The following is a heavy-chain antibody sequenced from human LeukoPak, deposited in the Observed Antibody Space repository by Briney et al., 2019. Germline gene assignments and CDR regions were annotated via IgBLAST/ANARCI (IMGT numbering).Heavy chain of an antibody. CDR3: ASYSSGWSEVLDY. CDR1: GYTFTGYY. J-gene: IGHJ4*02. CDR2: IYPNSGST. V-gene: IGHV1-2*02. Sequence: GAAVKVSCKSSGYTFTGYYMHWVRQPPGQGPEWVGGIYPNSGSTNYAQKFQGSVTMTRDTSISTAYMELSRLRSDDTAVYYCASYSSGWSEVLDYWGQGTLVTVSS. D-gene: IGHD6-19*01.